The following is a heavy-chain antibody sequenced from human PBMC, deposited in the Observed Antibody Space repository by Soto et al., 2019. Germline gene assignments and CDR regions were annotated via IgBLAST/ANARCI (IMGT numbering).Heavy chain of an antibody. J-gene: IGHJ6*03. Sequence: QGQLQQWGAGLVKPSETLSLTCAVYGESFSGYFWTWVRQPPGKGLEWIGEINDDGRTTSNPSLKSPVTISVDTSKNQFSPTLTSVTAADTAVYFWARGGRFPEAKNYYIDAWDTGTTVTVSS. V-gene: IGHV4-34*01. CDR2: INDDGRT. CDR3: ARGGRFPEAKNYYIDA. D-gene: IGHD2-21*01. CDR1: GESFSGYF.